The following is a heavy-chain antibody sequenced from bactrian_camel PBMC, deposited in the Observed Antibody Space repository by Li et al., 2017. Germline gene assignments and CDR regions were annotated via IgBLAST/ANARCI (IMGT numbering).Heavy chain of an antibody. D-gene: IGHD5*01. Sequence: HVQLVESGGDSVQAGESLRLSCVASGYTLPMNMAWFGQAPGKEREGVAFIDTSGGTNYAYSVAGRFTISKNNAKNTLYLQMNSLKPEDTAMYYCAADEYNLGLARSYTYWGQGTQVTVS. V-gene: IGHV3S53*01. CDR3: AADEYNLGLARSYTY. CDR2: IDTSGGT. CDR1: GYTLPMN. J-gene: IGHJ4*01.